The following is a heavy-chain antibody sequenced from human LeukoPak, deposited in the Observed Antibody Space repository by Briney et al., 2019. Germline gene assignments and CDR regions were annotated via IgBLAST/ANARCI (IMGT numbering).Heavy chain of an antibody. V-gene: IGHV4-38-2*02. CDR1: GNSISSGYY. CDR3: ARVRLYYDSSAIDY. J-gene: IGHJ4*02. D-gene: IGHD3-22*01. Sequence: SETLSLTCTVSGNSISSGYYWGWIRQPPGQGLEWVASIYHSGTTYYNPSLKSRVTISVDTKNQFSLKLSSVTAADTAIYYCARVRLYYDSSAIDYWGQGILVTVSS. CDR2: IYHSGTT.